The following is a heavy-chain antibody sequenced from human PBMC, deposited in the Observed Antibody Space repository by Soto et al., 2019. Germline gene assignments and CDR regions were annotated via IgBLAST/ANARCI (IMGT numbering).Heavy chain of an antibody. CDR2: IIPIFGTA. CDR3: ARAMDSSGWYVLDY. CDR1: GGTFSSYA. J-gene: IGHJ4*02. D-gene: IGHD6-19*01. Sequence: QVQLVQSGAEVKKPGSSVKVSCKASGGTFSSYAISWVRQAPGQGLEWMGGIIPIFGTANYAQKFQGRVTSAADESASTADVGLGSVRSEDTAVYYCARAMDSSGWYVLDYWGQGALVTVSS. V-gene: IGHV1-69*12.